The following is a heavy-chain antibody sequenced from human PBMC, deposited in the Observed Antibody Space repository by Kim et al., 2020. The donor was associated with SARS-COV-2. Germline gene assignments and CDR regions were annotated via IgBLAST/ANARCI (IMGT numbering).Heavy chain of an antibody. D-gene: IGHD3-16*01. J-gene: IGHJ6*02. CDR3: ARESPSGYVWRTNSGMVV. V-gene: IGHV4-31*03. CDR2: IYHSGST. Sequence: SETLSLTCTVSGGSISSGGYYWSWIRQHPGKGLEWIGYIYHSGSTYYNPSLKSRVTISVDTSKNQFSLNMRSVTAADTAVYYCARESPSGYVWRTNSGMVVWGQGTTGTVSS. CDR1: GGSISSGGYY.